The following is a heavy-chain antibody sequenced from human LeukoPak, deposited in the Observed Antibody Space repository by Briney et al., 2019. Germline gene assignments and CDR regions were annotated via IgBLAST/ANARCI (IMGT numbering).Heavy chain of an antibody. V-gene: IGHV5-51*01. CDR2: INPGGSDT. D-gene: IGHD1-1*01. Sequence: AESLQISCEGSGCSFTSYYFGWVRQLPGKGLEWMGIINPGGSDTNYSPSFQGQVTISADTSINNAYLQWSSLKASDTAMYYCARLGRSDTHYWGQGTLVTVSP. CDR1: GCSFTSYY. CDR3: ARLGRSDTHY. J-gene: IGHJ4*02.